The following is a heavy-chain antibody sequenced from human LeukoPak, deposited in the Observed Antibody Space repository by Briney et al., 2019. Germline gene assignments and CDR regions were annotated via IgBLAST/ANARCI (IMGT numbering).Heavy chain of an antibody. CDR2: TYHSGST. CDR1: GYSISSGYY. V-gene: IGHV4-38-2*01. D-gene: IGHD2-2*01. CDR3: ASLKYQLLSPFDY. J-gene: IGHJ4*02. Sequence: PSETLSLTCAVSGYSISSGYYRGWIRQPPGKGLEWIGSTYHSGSTYYNPSLKSRVTISVDTSKSQFSLKLSSVTAADTAVYYCASLKYQLLSPFDYWGQGTLVTVSS.